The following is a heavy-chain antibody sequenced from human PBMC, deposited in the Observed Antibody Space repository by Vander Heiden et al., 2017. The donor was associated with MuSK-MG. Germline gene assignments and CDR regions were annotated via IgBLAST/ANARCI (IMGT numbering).Heavy chain of an antibody. CDR2: IDYGGST. CDR3: AKRPHYATYSYGQGGFDY. CDR1: GGSLSSSNYF. V-gene: IGHV4-39*01. Sequence: QLQLQESGPGLVKPSETLSLTCNVSGGSLSSSNYFWGWIRQPPGKGLEWIGSIDYGGSTYYNPSLKSRVTISVDTSKNQFSLKLTSVTAADTAVYYCAKRPHYATYSYGQGGFDYWGQGTLVTVSS. J-gene: IGHJ4*02. D-gene: IGHD5-18*01.